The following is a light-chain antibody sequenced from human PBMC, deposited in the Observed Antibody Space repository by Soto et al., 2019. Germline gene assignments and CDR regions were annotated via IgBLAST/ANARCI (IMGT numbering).Light chain of an antibody. V-gene: IGLV2-14*01. CDR3: SSYTSGSHYV. CDR2: DVS. J-gene: IGLJ1*01. CDR1: SSDVGGYKF. Sequence: QSALTQPASVSGSPGQSITISCTGTSSDVGGYKFVSWYQQHPGKAPKFIIDDVSIRPSGVSNRFSGSKSGNTASLTISGLQAEDEADYYCSSYTSGSHYVFGTGTKLTVL.